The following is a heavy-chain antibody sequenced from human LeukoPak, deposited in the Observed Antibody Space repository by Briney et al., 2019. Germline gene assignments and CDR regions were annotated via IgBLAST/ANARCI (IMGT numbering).Heavy chain of an antibody. Sequence: GGSLRLSCAASGFTVSSNYMNWVRQAPGKGLEWVSVIYSGGTTYYADSVKGRFTISRDNSKNTLYLQMNSLRAEDTAVYYCARDPSNHLLSWYYGMDVWGQGTTVIVSS. J-gene: IGHJ6*02. CDR1: GFTVSSNY. CDR2: IYSGGTT. CDR3: ARDPSNHLLSWYYGMDV. V-gene: IGHV3-53*01. D-gene: IGHD2-2*01.